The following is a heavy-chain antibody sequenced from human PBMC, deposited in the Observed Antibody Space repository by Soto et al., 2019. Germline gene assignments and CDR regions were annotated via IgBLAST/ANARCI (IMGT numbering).Heavy chain of an antibody. V-gene: IGHV3-23*01. Sequence: GGSLRLSCAASGFVFSSYAMSWVRQAPGKGLEWVSAISGSGTIAYYADSVKGRFIFSRDNPKNTMYLQMNSLRAEDTAVYFCAKTTDGWFSAFDIWGQGTMVTV. D-gene: IGHD6-19*01. J-gene: IGHJ3*02. CDR3: AKTTDGWFSAFDI. CDR2: ISGSGTIA. CDR1: GFVFSSYA.